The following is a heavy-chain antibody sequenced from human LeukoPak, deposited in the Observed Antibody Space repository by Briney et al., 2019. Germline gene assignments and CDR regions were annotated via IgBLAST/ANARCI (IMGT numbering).Heavy chain of an antibody. CDR1: GYTFTSYD. D-gene: IGHD1-26*01. Sequence: GASVKVSCKASGYTFTSYDINWVRQATGQGLEWMGWINPNSGNTGYAQKFQGRVTMTRNTSISTAYMELSSLRSEDTAVYYCARGISPGIVGATSFQHWGQGTLVTVSS. CDR2: INPNSGNT. V-gene: IGHV1-8*01. J-gene: IGHJ1*01. CDR3: ARGISPGIVGATSFQH.